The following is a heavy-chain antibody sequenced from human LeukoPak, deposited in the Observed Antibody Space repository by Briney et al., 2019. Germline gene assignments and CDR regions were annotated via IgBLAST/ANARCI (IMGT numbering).Heavy chain of an antibody. CDR3: APNDCSGGSCYPGGP. CDR2: IYYSGST. Sequence: PSETLSLTCTVSGGSISSSSYYWGWIRQPPGKGLEWIGSIYYSGSTYYNPSLKSRVTISVDTSKNQFSLKLSSVTAADTAVYYCAPNDCSGGSCYPGGPWGQGTLVTVSS. J-gene: IGHJ5*02. V-gene: IGHV4-39*07. CDR1: GGSISSSSYY. D-gene: IGHD2-15*01.